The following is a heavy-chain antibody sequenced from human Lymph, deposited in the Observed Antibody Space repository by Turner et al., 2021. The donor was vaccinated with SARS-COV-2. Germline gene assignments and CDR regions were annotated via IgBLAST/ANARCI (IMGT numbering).Heavy chain of an antibody. Sequence: EVQLVESGGGLIQPGGSLRLSCAASGLTVSSNYMSRVRQAPAKGLEWVSVIYSGGSTYYADSVKGRFTISRDNSKNTLYLQMNSLRAEDTAVYYCARDLYYYGMDVWGQGTTVTVSS. CDR1: GLTVSSNY. V-gene: IGHV3-53*01. J-gene: IGHJ6*02. CDR2: IYSGGST. CDR3: ARDLYYYGMDV.